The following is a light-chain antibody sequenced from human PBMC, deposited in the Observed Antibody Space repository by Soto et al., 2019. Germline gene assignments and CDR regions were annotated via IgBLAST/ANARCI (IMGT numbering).Light chain of an antibody. J-gene: IGLJ7*01. CDR1: SSNIGSNT. CDR2: SNN. Sequence: QSVLTQPPSASGTPGQRVTISCSGSSSNIGSNTVNWYQQLPGTAPKLLIYSNNQRPSGVPDRFSGSKSGTSASLAISGLQSEDEADYYCAAWDDRDDSLNGPVFGGGTQLTVL. V-gene: IGLV1-44*01. CDR3: AAWDDRDDSLNGPV.